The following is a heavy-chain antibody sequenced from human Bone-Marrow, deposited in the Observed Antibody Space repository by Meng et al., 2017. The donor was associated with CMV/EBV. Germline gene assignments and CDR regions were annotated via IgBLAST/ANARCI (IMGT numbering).Heavy chain of an antibody. CDR2: ISYDGNNK. V-gene: IGHV3-30*04. D-gene: IGHD1-1*01. Sequence: GGSLRLSCAASGFTLSSYAMHWVRQAPGKGLEWVAVISYDGNNKFYADSVKGRFTISRDNSKNTLYLQMNSLRAEDTAVYYCARDGRAVQYYFDYWGQGTLVTVSS. CDR3: ARDGRAVQYYFDY. CDR1: GFTLSSYA. J-gene: IGHJ4*02.